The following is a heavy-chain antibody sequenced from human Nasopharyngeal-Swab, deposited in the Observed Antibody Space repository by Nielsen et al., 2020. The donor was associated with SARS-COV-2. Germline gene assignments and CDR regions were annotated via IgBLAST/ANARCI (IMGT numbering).Heavy chain of an antibody. CDR1: GFTFSSYA. V-gene: IGHV3-23*01. D-gene: IGHD2-15*01. CDR3: ARPRGGYYYYYYMDV. J-gene: IGHJ6*03. CDR2: ISGSGAST. Sequence: GESLKISCAASGFTFSSYAMSWVRQAPGKGLEWVSTISGSGASTDYADSVRGRFPISRDNSKNTLYLQMNSLRAEDTAVYYCARPRGGYYYYYYMDVWGKGTTVTVSS.